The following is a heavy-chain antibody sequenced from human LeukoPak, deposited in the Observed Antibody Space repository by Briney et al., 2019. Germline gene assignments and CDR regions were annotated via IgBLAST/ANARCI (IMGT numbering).Heavy chain of an antibody. CDR1: GGSISSSSYY. D-gene: IGHD6-19*01. CDR3: ASSGGIAVNPPYYYGMGV. CDR2: IYYSGST. Sequence: SETLSLTCTVSGGSISSSSYYWGWIRQPPGKGLEWIGSIYYSGSTYYNPSLKSRVTISVDTSKNQFSLKLSSVTAADTAVYYCASSGGIAVNPPYYYGMGVWGQGTTVTVSS. V-gene: IGHV4-39*07. J-gene: IGHJ6*02.